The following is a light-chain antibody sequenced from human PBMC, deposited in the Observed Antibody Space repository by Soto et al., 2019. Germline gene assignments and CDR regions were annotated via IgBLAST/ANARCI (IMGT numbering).Light chain of an antibody. CDR1: QSVSHN. CDR3: QQSNNWPYT. Sequence: EIVMTQSPATLSVSPGERATLSCRASQSVSHNLAWYQQKPGQAPRLLFYGVSTRATGIPARFSGSGSGTDFTLTISSLQSEDFAVYYCQQSNNWPYTFGQGTKLEIK. V-gene: IGKV3-15*01. J-gene: IGKJ2*01. CDR2: GVS.